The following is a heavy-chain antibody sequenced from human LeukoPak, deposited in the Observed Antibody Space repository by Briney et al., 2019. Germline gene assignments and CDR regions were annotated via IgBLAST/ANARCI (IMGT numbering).Heavy chain of an antibody. CDR2: VSGSGGTT. CDR1: GFTFSSYA. J-gene: IGHJ5*01. V-gene: IGHV3-23*01. Sequence: GGSLRLSCAASGFTFSSYAMMGVRQAPGKGLEWVSAVSGSGGTTYYADSVKGRFTISRDNSKNTLYLQMNSLRAEDTAVYYCAKGGPYSLVTRDDSWGQGALVTVSS. CDR3: AKGGPYSLVTRDDS. D-gene: IGHD2/OR15-2a*01.